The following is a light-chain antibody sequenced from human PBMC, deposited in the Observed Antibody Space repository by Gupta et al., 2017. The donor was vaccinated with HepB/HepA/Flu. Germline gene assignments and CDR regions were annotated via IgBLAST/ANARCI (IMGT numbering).Light chain of an antibody. CDR3: QVWDSSSDHWV. CDR1: NIGSKS. J-gene: IGLJ3*02. Sequence: SYVLTQPSSVSVAPGTTARFTCGGNNIGSKSVHWYQQKPGQAPVLVIFYDSERPSGIPARFSCSNSGNTATLTISRVEAGDEADYYCQVWDSSSDHWVFGGGTKLTVL. V-gene: IGLV3-21*04. CDR2: YDS.